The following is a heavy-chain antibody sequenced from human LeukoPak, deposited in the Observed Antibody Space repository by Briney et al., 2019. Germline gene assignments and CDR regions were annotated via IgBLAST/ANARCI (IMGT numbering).Heavy chain of an antibody. CDR1: GVSISGSGYY. J-gene: IGHJ6*03. V-gene: IGHV4-39*07. CDR2: IYYSGNT. CDR3: ARAKRWLQLPYYYYMDV. Sequence: SETLSLTCTVSGVSISGSGYYFGWLRQPPGKGLEWIGNIYYSGNTYYNASLESRVTISVDTSKNEFSLKLSSVTAADTAVYYCARAKRWLQLPYYYYMDVWGKGTTVTVSS. D-gene: IGHD5-24*01.